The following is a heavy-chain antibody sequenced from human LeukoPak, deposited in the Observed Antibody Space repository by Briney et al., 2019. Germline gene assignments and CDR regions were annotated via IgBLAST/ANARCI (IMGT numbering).Heavy chain of an antibody. CDR3: AKEWGGSYYFYDY. CDR1: GFTFSIYA. Sequence: GGSLRLSCAASGFTFSIYAMSWVRQAPGKGLEWVSVIGGSGGSTYSADSVKGRFTISRDNSKNTLYLQMNSLRAEDTAVYYCAKEWGGSYYFYDYWGQGTLVTVSS. D-gene: IGHD1-26*01. CDR2: IGGSGGST. J-gene: IGHJ4*02. V-gene: IGHV3-23*01.